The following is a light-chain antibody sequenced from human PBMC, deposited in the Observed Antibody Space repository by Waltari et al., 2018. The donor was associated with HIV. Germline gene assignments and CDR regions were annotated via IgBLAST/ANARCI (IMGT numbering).Light chain of an antibody. J-gene: IGLJ1*01. Sequence: QSALTQHASVSGSPGQSITISCTGTRSDVGNYNVVSWYQQHPGKAPKRMIYEVSKRPSGVANRCSGSKAGNTASLTISGLQAEDEADYYCCSYAGSSTHVFGTGTKVTVL. V-gene: IGLV2-23*02. CDR1: RSDVGNYNV. CDR2: EVS. CDR3: CSYAGSSTHV.